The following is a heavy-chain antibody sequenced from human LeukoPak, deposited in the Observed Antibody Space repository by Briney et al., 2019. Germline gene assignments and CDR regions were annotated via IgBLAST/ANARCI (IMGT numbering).Heavy chain of an antibody. CDR3: ASRGTMAGYSLDY. D-gene: IGHD3-9*01. CDR1: GFTFSSYS. J-gene: IGHJ4*02. Sequence: GGSLRLSCAASGFTFSSYSMNWVRQAPGKGLEWVSSISSSSSYIYYADSVKGRFTISRDNAKNSLYLQMSSLRAEDTAVYYCASRGTMAGYSLDYWGQGTLVTVSS. V-gene: IGHV3-21*01. CDR2: ISSSSSYI.